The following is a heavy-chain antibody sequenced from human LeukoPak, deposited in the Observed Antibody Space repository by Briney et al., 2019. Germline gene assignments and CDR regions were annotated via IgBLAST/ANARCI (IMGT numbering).Heavy chain of an antibody. CDR2: MNPNSGNT. CDR3: ATKGYCSSTSCPPVLDY. D-gene: IGHD2-2*01. J-gene: IGHJ4*02. CDR1: GYTFTSYD. V-gene: IGHV1-8*01. Sequence: GSSVKVSCKASGYTFTSYDINWVRQATGQGLAWMGWMNPNSGNTGYAQKFQGRVTMTRNTSISTAYMELSSLRSEDTAVHYRATKGYCSSTSCPPVLDYWGQGTLVTVSS.